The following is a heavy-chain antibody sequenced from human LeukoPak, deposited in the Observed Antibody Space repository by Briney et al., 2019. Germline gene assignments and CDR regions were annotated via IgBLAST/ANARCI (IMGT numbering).Heavy chain of an antibody. CDR2: ISSNGGST. CDR1: GFTFSSYA. CDR3: ARESVLTAGSFDY. Sequence: QAGGSLRLSCAASGFTFSSYAMHWVRQAPGKGLEYVSAISSNGGSTYYSNSVKGRFTISRDNSKNTLYLQMGSLRAEDMAVYYCARESVLTAGSFDYWGQGTLVTVSS. J-gene: IGHJ4*02. D-gene: IGHD6-13*01. V-gene: IGHV3-64*01.